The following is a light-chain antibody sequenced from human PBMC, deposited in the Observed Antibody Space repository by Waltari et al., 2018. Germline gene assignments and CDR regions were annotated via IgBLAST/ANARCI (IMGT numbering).Light chain of an antibody. Sequence: QSDLTQPASVSGSPGQSITISCTGTSSDVGGYNYDSWYQQHPGKAPKLMIYGVSNRPSGVSNRFSGSKSGNTASLTISGLQAEDEADYYCSSYTGSSIRYVFGTGTKVTVL. CDR2: GVS. V-gene: IGLV2-14*01. CDR1: SSDVGGYNY. CDR3: SSYTGSSIRYV. J-gene: IGLJ1*01.